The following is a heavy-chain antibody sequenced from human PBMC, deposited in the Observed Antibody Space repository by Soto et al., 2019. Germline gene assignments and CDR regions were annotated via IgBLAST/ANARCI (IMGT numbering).Heavy chain of an antibody. Sequence: QVQLVQSGAEVKKPGSSVKVSCKASGGTFSSYTISWVRQAPGQGLEWMGRIIPILGIANYAQKFQGRVTITADKSXXTAYMELSSLRSEDTAVYYCARRVLDGSHYPAPDYWGQGTLVTVSS. CDR2: IIPILGIA. J-gene: IGHJ4*02. D-gene: IGHD5-12*01. CDR3: ARRVLDGSHYPAPDY. V-gene: IGHV1-69*02. CDR1: GGTFSSYT.